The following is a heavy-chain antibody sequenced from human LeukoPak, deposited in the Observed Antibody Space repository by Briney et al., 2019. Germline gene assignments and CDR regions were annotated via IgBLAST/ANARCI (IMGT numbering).Heavy chain of an antibody. CDR2: IYASGNT. CDR1: GGSISTYY. Sequence: PSETLSLTCTVSGGSISTYYWSLIRQPAGKGLEWIGRIYASGNTNYNPSLKSRVTMSLDTSKNQFSLRLTSVTAADTAVYYCAREYGSSCGKDAFDVWGQGTMVTVSS. CDR3: AREYGSSCGKDAFDV. V-gene: IGHV4-4*07. J-gene: IGHJ3*01. D-gene: IGHD6-19*01.